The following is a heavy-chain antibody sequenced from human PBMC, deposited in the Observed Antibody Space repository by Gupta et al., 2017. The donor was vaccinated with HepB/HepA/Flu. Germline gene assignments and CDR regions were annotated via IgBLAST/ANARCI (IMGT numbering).Heavy chain of an antibody. CDR1: GGSLNSDGYS. CDR3: GRGGRLGYVNYNWVDP. CDR2: IYDTGNT. V-gene: IGHV4-30-2*01. Sequence: QLHLQESGSGLLKPSQTLSLTCSVSGGSLNSDGYSWHWIRQPPGKGLQWIGYIYDTGNTYYNPSLKSRVAISVDRSKSQFSLNLTSVTAADTAVYYCGRGGRLGYVNYNWVDPWGQGTLVTVSS. J-gene: IGHJ5*02. D-gene: IGHD2-15*01.